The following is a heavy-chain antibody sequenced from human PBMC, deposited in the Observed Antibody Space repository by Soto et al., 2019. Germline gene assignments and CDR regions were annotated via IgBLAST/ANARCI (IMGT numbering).Heavy chain of an antibody. J-gene: IGHJ6*02. CDR2: IYYSGST. Sequence: PSETLSLTCTVSGGSISSSSYYWGWIRQPPGKGLEWIGSIYYSGSTYYNPSLKSRVTISVDTSKNQFSLKLSSVTAADTAVYYCARRGGATIYYGMDVWGQGTTVTVSS. V-gene: IGHV4-39*01. CDR1: GGSISSSSYY. D-gene: IGHD1-26*01. CDR3: ARRGGATIYYGMDV.